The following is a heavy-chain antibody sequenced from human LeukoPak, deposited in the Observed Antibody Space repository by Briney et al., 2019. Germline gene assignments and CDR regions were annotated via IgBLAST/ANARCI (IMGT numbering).Heavy chain of an antibody. Sequence: GGSLRFSCAASGFTFSTYWMSWVRQAPGKGLEWVANIKEDGSDKYYVDSVKGRFTISRGNAKNSLYLQMNSLRAEDTAVYYCARASAVAGTRDYWGQGTLVTVPS. J-gene: IGHJ4*02. D-gene: IGHD6-19*01. CDR3: ARASAVAGTRDY. V-gene: IGHV3-7*01. CDR1: GFTFSTYW. CDR2: IKEDGSDK.